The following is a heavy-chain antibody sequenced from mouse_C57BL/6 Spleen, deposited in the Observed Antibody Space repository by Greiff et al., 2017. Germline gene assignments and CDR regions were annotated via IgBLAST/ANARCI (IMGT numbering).Heavy chain of an antibody. Sequence: EVQLQESGGGLVKPGGSLKLSCAASGFTFSSYTMSWVRQTPEKRLEWVATISGGGGNTYYPDSVKGRFTISRDNAKNTLYLQMSSLRSEDTALYYCAINWDSFAYWGQGTLVTVSA. CDR3: AINWDSFAY. CDR2: ISGGGGNT. D-gene: IGHD4-1*01. CDR1: GFTFSSYT. J-gene: IGHJ3*01. V-gene: IGHV5-9*01.